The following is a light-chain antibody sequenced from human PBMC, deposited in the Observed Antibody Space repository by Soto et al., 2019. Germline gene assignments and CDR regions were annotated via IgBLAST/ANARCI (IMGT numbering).Light chain of an antibody. CDR3: QQANSFPLT. CDR2: AAS. J-gene: IGKJ4*01. Sequence: DIQITQSPSSVSASVGDIVTITCRASQDIFNYLAWHQQKPGKAPKLLIYAASSLQSGVPSRFSGSGSGTDFTLTISSLQPEDFATYYCQQANSFPLTFGGGTKVDI. CDR1: QDIFNY. V-gene: IGKV1-12*01.